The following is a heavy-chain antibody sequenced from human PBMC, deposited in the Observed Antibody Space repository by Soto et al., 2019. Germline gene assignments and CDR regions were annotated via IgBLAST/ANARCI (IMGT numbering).Heavy chain of an antibody. CDR1: DGYILGGYYF. Sequence: TLWLTGAVSDGYILGGYYFWSWIRQPTGKGLEWIGFIYNSGSTYYNSSLKSRVTISVDRCKNHFFLNLTSVTAAATAVYYCATYRNFFQIWGQGTKFTVSS. CDR3: ATYRNFFQI. CDR2: IYNSGST. D-gene: IGHD4-4*01. J-gene: IGHJ3*02. V-gene: IGHV4-30-2*01.